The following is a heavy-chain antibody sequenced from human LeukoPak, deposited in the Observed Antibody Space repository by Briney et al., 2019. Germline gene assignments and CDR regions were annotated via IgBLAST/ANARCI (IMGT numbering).Heavy chain of an antibody. CDR3: ARESDYYGSGSYLRV. V-gene: IGHV3-23*01. J-gene: IGHJ4*02. D-gene: IGHD3-10*01. Sequence: GGSLRLSCAASGFTFSSYAMSWVRQAPGKGLEWVSAISGSGGSTYYADSVKGRFTISRDNGKNSLYLQMNSLRAEDTAVYYCARESDYYGSGSYLRVWGQGTLVTVSS. CDR1: GFTFSSYA. CDR2: ISGSGGST.